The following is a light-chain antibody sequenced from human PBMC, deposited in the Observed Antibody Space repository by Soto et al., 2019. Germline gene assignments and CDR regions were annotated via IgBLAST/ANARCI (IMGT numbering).Light chain of an antibody. CDR3: SSYTGSTFVI. CDR1: SSDVGAYNY. CDR2: EVS. V-gene: IGLV2-14*03. J-gene: IGLJ2*01. Sequence: QSALTQPASVSGSPGQSVTISCTGTSSDVGAYNYFSWYQQHPGKAPKLMIFEVSYRPSGVSNRFSGSKSGNTASLTISGLQAEDEAHYYCSSYTGSTFVIFGVGTKLTVL.